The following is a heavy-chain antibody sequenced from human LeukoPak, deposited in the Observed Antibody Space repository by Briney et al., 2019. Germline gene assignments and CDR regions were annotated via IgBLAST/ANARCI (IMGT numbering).Heavy chain of an antibody. CDR3: AKEGSSGYYEVPTLDY. CDR1: GFTFSSYA. Sequence: GGSLRLSCAASGFTFSSYAMHWVRQAPGKGLEWVAVISYDGSNKYYADSVKGRFTISRDNSKNTLYLQMNSLRAEDTAVYYCAKEGSSGYYEVPTLDYWGQGTLVTVSS. J-gene: IGHJ4*02. V-gene: IGHV3-30*18. CDR2: ISYDGSNK. D-gene: IGHD3-22*01.